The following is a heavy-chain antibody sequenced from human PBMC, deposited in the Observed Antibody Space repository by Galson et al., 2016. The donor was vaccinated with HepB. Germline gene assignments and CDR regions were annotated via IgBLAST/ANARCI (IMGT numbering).Heavy chain of an antibody. CDR2: ISANSGNT. J-gene: IGHJ6*02. CDR3: ASSPPPTWKLLLYYSYYYMAV. V-gene: IGHV1-18*04. CDR1: GYRSPTYG. D-gene: IGHD4-23*01. Sequence: SVKVSCKASGYRSPTYGISWVRQAPGQGLEWLGWISANSGNTIYAQKFQDRVTMTRDTSASTVYMDLRSLRSDDTAVYYCASSPPPTWKLLLYYSYYYMAVWGQGTTVTVSS.